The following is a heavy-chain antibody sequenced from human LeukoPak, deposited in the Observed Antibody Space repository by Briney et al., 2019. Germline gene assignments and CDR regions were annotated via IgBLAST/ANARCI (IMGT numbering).Heavy chain of an antibody. CDR3: VKDSSSGSYFDY. CDR2: ISSNGGST. J-gene: IGHJ4*02. D-gene: IGHD3-10*01. V-gene: IGHV3-64D*06. Sequence: GGSLRLSCAASGFTFSRYAMHWVRQAPGKGLEYVSAISSNGGSTYYADSVKGRFTISRDNSRNTLHLQMSSLRVEDTAVYYCVKDSSSGSYFDYRGQGTLVTVSS. CDR1: GFTFSRYA.